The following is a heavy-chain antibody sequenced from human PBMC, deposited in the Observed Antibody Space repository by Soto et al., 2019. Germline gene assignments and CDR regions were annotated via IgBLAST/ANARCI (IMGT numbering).Heavy chain of an antibody. CDR2: IKSKTDGGTT. CDR1: GFTFSNAW. J-gene: IGHJ6*02. D-gene: IGHD6-19*01. V-gene: IGHV3-15*01. Sequence: PGGSLRLSCAASGFTFSNAWMSWVRQAPGKGLEWVGRIKSKTDGGTTDYAAPVKGRFTISRDDSKNTLYLQMNSLKTEDTAFYYCTTDLKQWLDYYGMDVWGQGTSVTVSS. CDR3: TTDLKQWLDYYGMDV.